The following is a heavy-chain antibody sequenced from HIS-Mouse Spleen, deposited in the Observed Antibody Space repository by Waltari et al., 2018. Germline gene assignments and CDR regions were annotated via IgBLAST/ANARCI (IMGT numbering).Heavy chain of an antibody. V-gene: IGHV1-2*07. Sequence: QVQLVQSGAEVKKPGASVKVSCKASGYTFTGYYMHWVRQAPGHGREWMGWINPNSGGTSWAHKCQGRVTMTRDTSISTAYMELSRLRSDDTAVYYCAREYPEYCGGDCYPSHFDYWGQGTLVTVSS. CDR2: INPNSGGT. CDR1: GYTFTGYY. J-gene: IGHJ4*02. CDR3: AREYPEYCGGDCYPSHFDY. D-gene: IGHD2-21*02.